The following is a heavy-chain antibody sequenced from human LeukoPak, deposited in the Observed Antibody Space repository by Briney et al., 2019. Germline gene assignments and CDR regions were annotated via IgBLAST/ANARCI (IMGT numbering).Heavy chain of an antibody. CDR3: ARVATSSSSNYYYYYGMDV. CDR2: INPNSGGT. CDR1: GYTFTGYY. V-gene: IGHV1-2*04. J-gene: IGHJ6*02. Sequence: ASVKVSCKASGYTFTGYYMHWVRQAPGQGLEWMGWINPNSGGTNYAQKFQGWVTMTRDTSISTAYMGLSRLRSDDTAVYYCARVATSSSSNYYYYYGMDVWGQGTTVTVS. D-gene: IGHD6-6*01.